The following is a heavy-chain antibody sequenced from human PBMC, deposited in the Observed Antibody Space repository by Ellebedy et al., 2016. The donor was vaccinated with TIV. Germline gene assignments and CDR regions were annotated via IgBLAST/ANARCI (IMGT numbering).Heavy chain of an antibody. V-gene: IGHV4-59*01. CDR1: GGSISSYY. J-gene: IGHJ4*02. CDR2: IYYSGST. CDR3: ARGRSSWYFSY. Sequence: SETLSLXCTVSGGSISSYYWSWIRQPPGKGLEWIGYIYYSGSTNYNPSLKSRVTISVDTSKNQFSLKLSSVTAADTAVYYCARGRSSWYFSYWGQGTLVTVSS. D-gene: IGHD6-13*01.